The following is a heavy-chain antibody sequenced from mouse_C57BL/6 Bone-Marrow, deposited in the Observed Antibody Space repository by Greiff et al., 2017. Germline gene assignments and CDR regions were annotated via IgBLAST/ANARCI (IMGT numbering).Heavy chain of an antibody. CDR1: GFNIKDDY. V-gene: IGHV14-4*01. Sequence: VQLKESGAELVRPGASVKLSCIASGFNIKDDYMHWVKQRPEQGLEWIGWIDPENGDTEYASKFQGKATITADTSSNTAYLQRSSLTSEDTAVYYCTVDYYGSSWGFAYWGQGTLVTVSA. CDR3: TVDYYGSSWGFAY. CDR2: IDPENGDT. J-gene: IGHJ3*01. D-gene: IGHD1-1*01.